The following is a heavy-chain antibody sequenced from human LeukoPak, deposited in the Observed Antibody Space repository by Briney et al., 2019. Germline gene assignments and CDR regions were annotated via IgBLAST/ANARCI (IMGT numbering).Heavy chain of an antibody. V-gene: IGHV4-34*12. CDR3: ARRTGWYWGYYFGY. Sequence: PSETLSLTCAVYGESFSGYSWSWFRQPPGKGLEWIGEVIHGGSSNYNPSLKSRVTISIHTSKNQFSLNLTSVTAADTAFYYCARRTGWYWGYYFGYWGQGTLVTVSS. J-gene: IGHJ4*02. CDR2: VIHGGSS. D-gene: IGHD6-19*01. CDR1: GESFSGYS.